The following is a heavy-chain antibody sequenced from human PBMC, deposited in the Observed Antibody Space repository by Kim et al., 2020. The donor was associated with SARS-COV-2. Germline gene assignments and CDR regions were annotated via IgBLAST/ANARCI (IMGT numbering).Heavy chain of an antibody. D-gene: IGHD3-10*01. Sequence: SETLSLTCTVSGGSISSSSYYWGWIRQPPGKGLEWIGSIYYSGSTYYNPSLKSRVTISVDTSKNQFSLKLSSVTAADTAVYYCARHILQVRGVIRRFFDYWGQGTLVTVSS. V-gene: IGHV4-39*01. CDR3: ARHILQVRGVIRRFFDY. CDR1: GGSISSSSYY. CDR2: IYYSGST. J-gene: IGHJ4*02.